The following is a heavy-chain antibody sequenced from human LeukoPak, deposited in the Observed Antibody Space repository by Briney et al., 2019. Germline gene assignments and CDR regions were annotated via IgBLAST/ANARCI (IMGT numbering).Heavy chain of an antibody. V-gene: IGHV4-34*01. Sequence: TSETLSLTCAVYGGSFSGYYWSWIRQPPGKGLEWIGEINHSGSTNYNPSLKSRVTISVDTSKNQFSLKLSSVTAADTAVYYCGRRMAVAGNFDYWGQGTLVTVSS. D-gene: IGHD6-19*01. CDR1: GGSFSGYY. J-gene: IGHJ4*02. CDR2: INHSGST. CDR3: GRRMAVAGNFDY.